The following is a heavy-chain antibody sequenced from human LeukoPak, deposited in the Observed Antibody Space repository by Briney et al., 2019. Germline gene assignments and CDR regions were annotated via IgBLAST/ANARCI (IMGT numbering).Heavy chain of an antibody. CDR1: GGSISSGSYY. V-gene: IGHV4-61*02. CDR3: ARDQGDFWSGPDY. Sequence: PSQTLSLTCTVSGGSISSGSYYWSWIRQPAGKGLEWIGRIYTSGSTNYNPSLKSRVTMSVDTSKNQFSLKLSSVTAADTAVYYCARDQGDFWSGPDYWGQGTLVTVSS. CDR2: IYTSGST. D-gene: IGHD3-3*01. J-gene: IGHJ4*02.